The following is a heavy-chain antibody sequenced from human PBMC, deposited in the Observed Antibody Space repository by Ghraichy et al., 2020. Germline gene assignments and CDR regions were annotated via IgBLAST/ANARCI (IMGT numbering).Heavy chain of an antibody. CDR3: ARGRYYDSSGYYYAPPTSY. J-gene: IGHJ4*02. D-gene: IGHD3-22*01. CDR1: GYTFTSYD. V-gene: IGHV1-8*01. CDR2: MNPNSGNT. Sequence: ASVKVSCKASGYTFTSYDINWVRQATGQGLEWMGWMNPNSGNTGYAQKFQGRVTMTRNTSISTAYMELSSLRSEDTAVYYCARGRYYDSSGYYYAPPTSYWGQGTLVTVSS.